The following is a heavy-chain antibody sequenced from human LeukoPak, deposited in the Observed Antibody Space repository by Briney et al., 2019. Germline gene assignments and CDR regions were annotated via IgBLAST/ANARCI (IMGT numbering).Heavy chain of an antibody. V-gene: IGHV1-69*13. Sequence: ASVKVSCKASGGTFSSYAISWVRQAPGQGLEWMGGIIPIFGTANYAQKFQGRVTITADESTSTAYMELSSLRSEDTAVYYCARGGIAAAGSFDYWGQGTLVTVSS. D-gene: IGHD6-13*01. J-gene: IGHJ4*02. CDR2: IIPIFGTA. CDR1: GGTFSSYA. CDR3: ARGGIAAAGSFDY.